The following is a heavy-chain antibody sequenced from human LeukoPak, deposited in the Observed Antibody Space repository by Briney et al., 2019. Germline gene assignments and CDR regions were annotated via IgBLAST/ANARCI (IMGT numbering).Heavy chain of an antibody. V-gene: IGHV1-2*02. CDR1: GYTFTGYY. CDR3: ARLATQGPWFDP. CDR2: ISPNSGDT. Sequence: ASVKVSCKASGYTFTGYYMHWVRQAPGQGLEWMGWISPNSGDTNYAQKFQGRVTMTRDTSISTAYMELSRLRSDDTAVYYCARLATQGPWFDPWGQGTLVTVSS. D-gene: IGHD3-3*02. J-gene: IGHJ5*02.